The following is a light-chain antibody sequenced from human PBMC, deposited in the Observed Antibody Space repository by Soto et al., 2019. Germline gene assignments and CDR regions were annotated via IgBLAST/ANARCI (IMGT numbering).Light chain of an antibody. CDR2: DTS. CDR1: TGAVTSGHF. J-gene: IGLJ3*02. CDR3: LLSYSGVRV. V-gene: IGLV7-46*01. Sequence: QAVVTQEPSLTVSPGGTVTLTCASSTGAVTSGHFPFWFQQRPGQALRTLSYDTSNKHSSTPARFSGSLLGGKAALTLSGAHPEDEADYYCLLSYSGVRVFGGGTKLTVL.